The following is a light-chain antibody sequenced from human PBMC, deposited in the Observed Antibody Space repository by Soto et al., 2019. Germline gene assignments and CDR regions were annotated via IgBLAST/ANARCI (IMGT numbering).Light chain of an antibody. CDR2: GAS. J-gene: IGKJ1*01. CDR1: QGISTY. Sequence: IQLTQSPSFLSASIGDRVTITCRASQGISTYLAWYQQKPGKAPKNLIYGASTLRSGVPSRFSGGGSGTEFTLTISSLQPEDFATYYCQELNSYPRTFGQGTKVEVK. CDR3: QELNSYPRT. V-gene: IGKV1-9*01.